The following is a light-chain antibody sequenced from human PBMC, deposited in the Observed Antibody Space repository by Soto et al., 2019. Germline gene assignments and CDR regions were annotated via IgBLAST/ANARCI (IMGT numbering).Light chain of an antibody. V-gene: IGLV2-23*01. CDR2: EGS. Sequence: HSALTQPASVSGSPGQSITISCTGTSSDVGSYNLVSWYQLHPGKAPKLMIYEGSKRPSGVSNRFSGSKSGNTASLTISGLQAEDEADYYCCSYAGSNTWMFGGGTKLTVL. J-gene: IGLJ3*02. CDR3: CSYAGSNTWM. CDR1: SSDVGSYNL.